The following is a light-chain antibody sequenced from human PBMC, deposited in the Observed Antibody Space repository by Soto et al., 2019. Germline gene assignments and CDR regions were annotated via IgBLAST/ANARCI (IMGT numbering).Light chain of an antibody. CDR3: HQCAHSPLT. J-gene: IGKJ1*01. V-gene: IGKV3-20*01. CDR1: HSVPKDS. Sequence: EIVLTQSPATLSLSPGERATLSCRASHSVPKDSLAWYQQKPGQPPRLIIDDAVNRATGVPDRFIGSGAGTDFTLTISRLEPEDFAVYYCHQCAHSPLTFGQGTKVEIQ. CDR2: DAV.